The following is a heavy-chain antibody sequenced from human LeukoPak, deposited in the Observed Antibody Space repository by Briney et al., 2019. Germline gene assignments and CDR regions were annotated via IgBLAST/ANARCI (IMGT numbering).Heavy chain of an antibody. V-gene: IGHV3-66*01. CDR3: ARDWETTANYYYYYYMDV. Sequence: GGSLRLSCAASGFTVSSNYMSWVRQAPGKGLEWVSVIYSGGSTYYADSVKGRFTISRDNAKNSLYLQMNSLRAEDTAVYYCARDWETTANYYYYYYMDVWGKGTTVTVSS. CDR2: IYSGGST. J-gene: IGHJ6*03. D-gene: IGHD4-17*01. CDR1: GFTVSSNY.